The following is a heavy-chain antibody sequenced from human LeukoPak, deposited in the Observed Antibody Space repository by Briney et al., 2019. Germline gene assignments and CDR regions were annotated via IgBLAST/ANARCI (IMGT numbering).Heavy chain of an antibody. D-gene: IGHD4-17*01. CDR1: GFTFSTYE. Sequence: PGGSLRLSCAASGFTFSTYEMNWVRQAPGKGLEWVSYISSSGSSIYYGDSVKGRFTISRDNAKNSLYLQMNSLRVEDTAVYYCARDGGLYDDFVGSDYWGQGTLVTVSS. V-gene: IGHV3-48*03. J-gene: IGHJ4*02. CDR3: ARDGGLYDDFVGSDY. CDR2: ISSSGSSI.